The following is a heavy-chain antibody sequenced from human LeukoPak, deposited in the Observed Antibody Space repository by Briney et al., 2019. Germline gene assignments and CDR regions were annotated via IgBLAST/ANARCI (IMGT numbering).Heavy chain of an antibody. CDR3: ARSSAAGKQGFDP. J-gene: IGHJ5*02. Sequence: SETLSLTCTVSGGSISSSSYYWGWIRQPPGKGLEWIGSIYYSGSTYYNPSLKSRVTISVDTSKNQFSLQLNSVTPEDTAVYYCARSSAAGKQGFDPWGQGTLVTVSS. V-gene: IGHV4-39*07. CDR2: IYYSGST. CDR1: GGSISSSSYY. D-gene: IGHD6-13*01.